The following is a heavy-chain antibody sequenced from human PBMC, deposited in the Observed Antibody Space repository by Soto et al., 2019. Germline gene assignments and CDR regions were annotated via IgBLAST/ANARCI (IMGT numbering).Heavy chain of an antibody. D-gene: IGHD2-2*01. CDR3: ARAPPRVVVPAAITAQFGWSLPNWFDP. V-gene: IGHV4-30-4*01. Sequence: SETLSLTCTVSGGSISSGDYYWSWIRQPPGKGLEGIGYIYYSGSTYYNPSLKSRVTISVDTSKNQFSLKLSSVTAADTAVYYCARAPPRVVVPAAITAQFGWSLPNWFDPWGQGTLVTVSS. CDR1: GGSISSGDYY. J-gene: IGHJ5*02. CDR2: IYYSGST.